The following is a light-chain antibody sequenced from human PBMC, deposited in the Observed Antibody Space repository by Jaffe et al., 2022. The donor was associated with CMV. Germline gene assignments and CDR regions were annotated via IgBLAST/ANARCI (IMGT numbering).Light chain of an antibody. J-gene: IGLJ3*02. V-gene: IGLV3-19*01. CDR3: NSRDTSGSLWV. CDR2: GKN. CDR1: SLRTYF. Sequence: SSDLTQDPAVSVALGQTVRITCQGDSLRTYFASWYQQKPGQAPILVFYGKNNRPSGIPGRFSGSSSGNTASLTITGAQAEDEADYYCNSRDTSGSLWVFGGGTKLTVL.